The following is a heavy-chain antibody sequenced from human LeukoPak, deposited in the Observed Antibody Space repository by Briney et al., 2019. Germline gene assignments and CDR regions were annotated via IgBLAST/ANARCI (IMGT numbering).Heavy chain of an antibody. D-gene: IGHD7-27*01. V-gene: IGHV3-23*01. CDR1: GFTFSSYA. J-gene: IGHJ4*02. CDR2: ISGSGGST. CDR3: AKDGGLWVSAHWGDS. Sequence: GGSLRLSCAASGFTFSSYAMSWVRQAPGKGLEWVSAISGSGGSTYYADSVKGRFTVSRDNSKNTLFLQMNSLRAEDTAVYYCAKDGGLWVSAHWGDSWGRGTLVAVSS.